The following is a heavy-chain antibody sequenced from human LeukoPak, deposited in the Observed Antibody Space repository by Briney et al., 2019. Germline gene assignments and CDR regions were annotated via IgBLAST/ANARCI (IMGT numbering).Heavy chain of an antibody. CDR3: TRSSKGEYQLPRRPGLYYYYYYMDV. Sequence: GGSLRLSCTASGFTFGDYAMSWVRQAPGKGLEWVGFIRSKAYGGTTEYAASVKGRFTISRDDSKSIAYLQMNSLKTEDTAVYYCTRSSKGEYQLPRRPGLYYYYYYMDVWGKGTTVTISS. V-gene: IGHV3-49*04. CDR1: GFTFGDYA. J-gene: IGHJ6*03. CDR2: IRSKAYGGTT. D-gene: IGHD2-2*01.